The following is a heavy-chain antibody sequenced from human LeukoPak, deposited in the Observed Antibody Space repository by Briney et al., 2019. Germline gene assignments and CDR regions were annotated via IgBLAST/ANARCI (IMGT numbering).Heavy chain of an antibody. CDR2: ISGSGDST. CDR1: GFTFSSYA. D-gene: IGHD2-15*01. Sequence: PGGSLRLSCAASGFTFSSYAMSWVRQAPGKGLEWVSDISGSGDSTYYADSVKGRFTISRDNSKNTLYLQMDSLRAEDTAIYYCAKDRLVVAVRGSESYYYGVDVWGQGTTVTVSS. CDR3: AKDRLVVAVRGSESYYYGVDV. V-gene: IGHV3-23*01. J-gene: IGHJ6*02.